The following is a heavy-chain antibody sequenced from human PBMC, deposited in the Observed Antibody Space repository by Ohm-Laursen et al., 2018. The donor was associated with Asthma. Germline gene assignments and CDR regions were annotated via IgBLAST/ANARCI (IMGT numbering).Heavy chain of an antibody. CDR3: ARDVMEWYLPAFDF. CDR2: GGSYYDGGLK. D-gene: IGHD3-3*01. Sequence: SLRLSCTASGFTFRSYAMHWVRQAPGKGLEWVAVGGSYYDGGLKYYADSVNGRFTVSRDDSKNTLYLQMNSLRDDDTAVYYCARDVMEWYLPAFDFWGQGTLVTVSS. J-gene: IGHJ4*02. V-gene: IGHV3-30-3*01. CDR1: GFTFRSYA.